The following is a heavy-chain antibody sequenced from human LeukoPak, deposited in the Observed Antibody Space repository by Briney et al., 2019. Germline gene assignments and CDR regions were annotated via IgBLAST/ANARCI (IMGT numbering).Heavy chain of an antibody. V-gene: IGHV1-46*01. CDR2: INPSGGST. CDR3: ARDPSSDSSWMRFDY. J-gene: IGHJ4*02. D-gene: IGHD6-13*01. CDR1: GDTFTSYY. Sequence: WASVKVSCKASGDTFTSYYMHWVRQAPGQGLEWMGIINPSGGSTSYAQKFQGRVTITRDTSTSTVYMELSSLRSEDTAVYYCARDPSSDSSWMRFDYWGQGTLVTVSS.